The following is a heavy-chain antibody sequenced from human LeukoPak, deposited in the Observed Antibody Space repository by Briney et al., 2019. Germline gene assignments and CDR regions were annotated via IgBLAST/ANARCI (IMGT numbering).Heavy chain of an antibody. CDR2: ISSSSSYI. D-gene: IGHD6-13*01. CDR1: GFTFSSYS. J-gene: IGHJ4*02. Sequence: GGSLRLSCAASGFTFSSYSMNWVRQAPGKGLEWVSSISSSSSYIYYADSVKGRFTISSDNAKNSLYLQMNSLRAEDTAVYYCARPSTRGIEEPFVYWGQGTLVTVSS. CDR3: ARPSTRGIEEPFVY. V-gene: IGHV3-21*01.